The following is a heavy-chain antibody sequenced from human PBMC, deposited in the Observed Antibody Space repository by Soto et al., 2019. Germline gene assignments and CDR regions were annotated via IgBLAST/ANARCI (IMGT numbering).Heavy chain of an antibody. CDR3: ARRHLAVAGSPWFDP. CDR1: GLSITDSEMG. D-gene: IGHD6-19*01. V-gene: IGHV2-26*01. Sequence: QVTLKESGPVLVNPTETLTLRCTVSGLSITDSEMGVSWIRQPPGQPLERLAHIDSSGEKSYRTFLKSRLAISKATSKSQIVLTMTNMDPADTATYYCARRHLAVAGSPWFDPWGQGIPVTVSS. J-gene: IGHJ5*02. CDR2: IDSSGEK.